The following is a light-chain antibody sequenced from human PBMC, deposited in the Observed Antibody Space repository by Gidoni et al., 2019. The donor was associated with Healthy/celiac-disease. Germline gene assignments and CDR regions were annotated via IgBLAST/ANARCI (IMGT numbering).Light chain of an antibody. Sequence: DIQITQPPSSLSASVGDRVTITFRASQSSSSYLNWYQQKPGKAPKLLIYAASSLQSGVPARFSGSGSGTDFTLTISSLQPEDFATYYCLQSYSTPFTFGPGTKVDIK. CDR1: QSSSSY. V-gene: IGKV1-39*01. CDR2: AAS. CDR3: LQSYSTPFT. J-gene: IGKJ3*01.